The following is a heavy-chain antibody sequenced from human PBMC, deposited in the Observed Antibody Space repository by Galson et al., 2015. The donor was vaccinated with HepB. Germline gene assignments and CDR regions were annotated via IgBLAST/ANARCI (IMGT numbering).Heavy chain of an antibody. V-gene: IGHV1-46*01. CDR1: GGTFSSYT. CDR2: INLSGGST. J-gene: IGHJ2*01. Sequence: SVKVSCKASGGTFSSYTISWVRQAPGQGLEWMGRINLSGGSTSYAQKFQGRVTMTRDTPTSTVYMELSSLRSEDTAVYYCARTFALYGDYVEPHRYFDLWGRGTLVTVSS. D-gene: IGHD4-17*01. CDR3: ARTFALYGDYVEPHRYFDL.